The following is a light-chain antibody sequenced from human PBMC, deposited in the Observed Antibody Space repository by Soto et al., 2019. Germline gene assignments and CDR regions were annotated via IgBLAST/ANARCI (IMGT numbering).Light chain of an antibody. CDR2: GGS. CDR3: QHYGSSVFT. J-gene: IGKJ3*01. CDR1: QSISADY. V-gene: IGKV3-20*01. Sequence: EIVLTQSPGTLSLSPGGRAALSCRASQSISADYLVWYQQKPGQAPRLLIYGGSSRATGIPDRFSGSGSGEYFTLTISRLAAEDGPVYYCQHYGSSVFTFGPGTKVDIK.